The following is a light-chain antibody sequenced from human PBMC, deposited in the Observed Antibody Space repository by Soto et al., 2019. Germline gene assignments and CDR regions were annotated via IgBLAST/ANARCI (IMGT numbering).Light chain of an antibody. Sequence: TQMTQSPASLSSSVGDRVTITCRASYGISNYLGWYQQKPGKAPRLLIYAASNLPTGVPARFNGSGSGTDFTLTIGSLQPEDFAVYFCQQHFNCPLTFGQGTKVEVK. CDR2: AAS. J-gene: IGKJ1*01. CDR3: QQHFNCPLT. CDR1: YGISNY. V-gene: IGKV1-6*01.